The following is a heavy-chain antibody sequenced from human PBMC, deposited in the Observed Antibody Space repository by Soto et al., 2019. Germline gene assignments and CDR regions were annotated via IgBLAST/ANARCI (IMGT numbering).Heavy chain of an antibody. CDR3: ARDLRNFGVVGFDY. CDR1: GFTFSSYW. CDR2: INSDGSST. D-gene: IGHD3-3*01. J-gene: IGHJ4*02. Sequence: EVQLVESGGGLVQPGGSLRLSCAASGFTFSSYWMHWVRQGPGKGLVWVSRINSDGSSTTYADSVKGRCTISRDNAKNTLYLQMNSLRAEDTAVYYCARDLRNFGVVGFDYWGQGTLVTVSS. V-gene: IGHV3-74*01.